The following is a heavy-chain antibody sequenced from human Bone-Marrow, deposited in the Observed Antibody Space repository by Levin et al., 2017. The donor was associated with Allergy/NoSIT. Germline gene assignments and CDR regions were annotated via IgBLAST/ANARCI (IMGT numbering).Heavy chain of an antibody. V-gene: IGHV1-69*01. CDR2: IIPIFGTA. CDR1: GGTFSSYA. D-gene: IGHD3-9*01. J-gene: IGHJ4*02. CDR3: ASVPSHDILTGYYTY. Sequence: KISCKASGGTFSSYAISWVRQAPGQGLEWMGGIIPIFGTANYAQKFQGRVTITADESTSTAYMELSSLRSEDTAVYYCASVPSHDILTGYYTYWGQGTLVTVSS.